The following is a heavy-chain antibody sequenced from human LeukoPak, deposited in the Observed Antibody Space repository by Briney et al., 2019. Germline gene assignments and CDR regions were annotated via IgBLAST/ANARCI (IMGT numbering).Heavy chain of an antibody. J-gene: IGHJ4*02. CDR3: ASDGNSGSYPGYFDY. D-gene: IGHD1-26*01. CDR2: ISAYNGNT. V-gene: IGHV1-18*01. Sequence: ASVKVSCKASGYTFTSYGISWVRQAPGQGLEWMGWISAYNGNTNYAQKLRGRVTMTTDTSTSTAYMELRSLRSDDTAVYYRASDGNSGSYPGYFDYWGQGTLVTVSS. CDR1: GYTFTSYG.